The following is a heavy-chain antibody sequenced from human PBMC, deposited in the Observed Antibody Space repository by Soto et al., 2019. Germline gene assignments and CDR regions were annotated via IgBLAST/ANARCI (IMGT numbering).Heavy chain of an antibody. D-gene: IGHD6-13*01. J-gene: IGHJ5*02. CDR2: ISGSGDKT. CDR1: GFAFSNFA. V-gene: IGHV3-23*01. CDR3: AKDYASTWYWYFDP. Sequence: GGSLRLSCAASGFAFSNFAMSWVRQAPGTGLEWVSSISGSGDKTYYLDSVKGRFTISRDNSKNTLYLHMNSLGAEDTAVYFCAKDYASTWYWYFDPWGQGTLVTVSS.